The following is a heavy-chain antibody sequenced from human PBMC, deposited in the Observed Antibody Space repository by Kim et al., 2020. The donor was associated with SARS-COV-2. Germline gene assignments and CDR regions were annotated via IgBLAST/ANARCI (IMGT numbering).Heavy chain of an antibody. J-gene: IGHJ5*02. CDR1: GGSFSGYY. CDR3: ARLPGYSSRARGFDP. D-gene: IGHD6-13*01. V-gene: IGHV4-34*01. Sequence: SETLSLTCAVYGGSFSGYYWSWIRQPPGKGLEWIGEINHSGSTNYNPSLKSRVTISVDTSKNQFSLKLSSVTAADTAVYYCARLPGYSSRARGFDPWGQGTLVTVSS. CDR2: INHSGST.